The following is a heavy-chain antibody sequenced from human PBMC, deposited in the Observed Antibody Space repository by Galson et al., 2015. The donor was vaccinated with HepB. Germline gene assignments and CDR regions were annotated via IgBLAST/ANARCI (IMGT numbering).Heavy chain of an antibody. J-gene: IGHJ6*02. CDR1: GGSISSYY. CDR2: IYDNGNT. V-gene: IGHV4-59*01. D-gene: IGHD1-26*01. CDR3: ARSYNYYFYGMDV. Sequence: LSLTCTVSGGSISSYYWSWIRQPPGKGLEWIGYIYDNGNTNYNPSLKSRVTISLDMSKNQFSLKLSSVTAADTAVDYCARSYNYYFYGMDVWGQGTTVTVSS.